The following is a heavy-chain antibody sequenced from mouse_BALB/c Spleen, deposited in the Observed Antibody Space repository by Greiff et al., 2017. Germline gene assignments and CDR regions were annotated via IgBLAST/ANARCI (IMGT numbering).Heavy chain of an antibody. J-gene: IGHJ2*01. D-gene: IGHD1-2*01. CDR3: ARGGITTATDY. CDR2: ISSGGST. CDR1: GFTFSSYA. V-gene: IGHV5-6-5*01. Sequence: EVQRVESGGGLVKPGGSLKLSCAASGFTFSSYAMSWVRQSPEKRLEWVASISSGGSTYYPDSVKGRFTISRDNARNILYLQMSSLRSEDTAMYYCARGGITTATDYWGQGTTLTVSS.